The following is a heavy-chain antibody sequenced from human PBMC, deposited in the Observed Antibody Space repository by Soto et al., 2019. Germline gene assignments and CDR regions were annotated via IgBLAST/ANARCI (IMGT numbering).Heavy chain of an antibody. Sequence: NPSETLSLTCAVYGGSFIGYSWNWIRQPPGKGLEWIGEINHSGSPNYSPSLKSRVTISVDTSKNQFSLKLNSVTAADTAIYYCASDTYCSGGTCTGYWGQGTLVTVSS. D-gene: IGHD2-15*01. CDR1: GGSFIGYS. J-gene: IGHJ4*02. V-gene: IGHV4-34*01. CDR2: INHSGSP. CDR3: ASDTYCSGGTCTGY.